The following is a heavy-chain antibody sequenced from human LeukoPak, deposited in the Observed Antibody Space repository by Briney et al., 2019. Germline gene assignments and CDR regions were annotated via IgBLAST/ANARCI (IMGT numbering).Heavy chain of an antibody. Sequence: SGGSLRLSCAASGFTFSSYGMHWVRQAPGKGLEWVAFIRYDGSNKYYADSVKGRFTISRDNSKNTLYLQMNSLRAEDTAVYYCAKSGVPIAAALGAEYFQHWGQGTLVTVSS. CDR1: GFTFSSYG. V-gene: IGHV3-30*02. D-gene: IGHD6-13*01. CDR2: IRYDGSNK. CDR3: AKSGVPIAAALGAEYFQH. J-gene: IGHJ1*01.